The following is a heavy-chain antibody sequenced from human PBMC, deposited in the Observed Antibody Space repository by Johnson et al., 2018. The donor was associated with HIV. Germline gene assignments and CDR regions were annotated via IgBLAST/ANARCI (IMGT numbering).Heavy chain of an antibody. Sequence: VQLVESGGGLIQPGGSLRLSCAASGFTVSSNYMSWVRQAPGKGLEWVSVIYSGGSTSYADSVTGRLTISRDNSKNTLYLQMNRLRAEDTAVYYCARGLGLLLRLGAFDIWGQGTMVTVSS. V-gene: IGHV3-53*01. CDR2: IYSGGST. CDR1: GFTVSSNY. CDR3: ARGLGLLLRLGAFDI. J-gene: IGHJ3*02. D-gene: IGHD3-22*01.